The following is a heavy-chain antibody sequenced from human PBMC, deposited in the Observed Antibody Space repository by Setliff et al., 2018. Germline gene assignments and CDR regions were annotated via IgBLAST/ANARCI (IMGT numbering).Heavy chain of an antibody. J-gene: IGHJ4*02. CDR2: IYTSGST. CDR3: ASMGATRDY. CDR1: GGSFSGYY. V-gene: IGHV4-59*10. D-gene: IGHD1-26*01. Sequence: SETLSLTCAVYGGSFSGYYWSWIRQPAGKGLEWIGRIYTSGSTNYNPSLKSRVTISVDTSKNQFSLRLSSVTAADTAVYYCASMGATRDYWGQGTLVTVSS.